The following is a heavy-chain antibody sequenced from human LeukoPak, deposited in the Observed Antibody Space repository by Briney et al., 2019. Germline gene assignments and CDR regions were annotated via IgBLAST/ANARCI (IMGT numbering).Heavy chain of an antibody. CDR1: GFTFSDYW. J-gene: IGHJ4*02. CDR3: AKSPRTTAPFDY. V-gene: IGHV3-7*03. Sequence: GGSLRLSCAASGFTFSDYWMSWVRQAPGKGLEWVANIKQDGSEKYYVDSVKGRFTISRDNSKNTLYLQMNSLRAEDTAVYYCAKSPRTTAPFDYWGQGTLVTVSS. D-gene: IGHD4-11*01. CDR2: IKQDGSEK.